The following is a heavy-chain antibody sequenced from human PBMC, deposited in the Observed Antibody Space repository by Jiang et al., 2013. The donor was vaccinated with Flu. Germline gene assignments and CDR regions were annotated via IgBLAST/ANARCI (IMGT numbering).Heavy chain of an antibody. CDR3: TRDLVRDVILIPATYFDY. CDR2: IRNKLYRGRT. D-gene: IGHD2-2*01. J-gene: IGHJ4*02. Sequence: QLLESGGGLVQPGRSLRLSCTASGFSFGDYGVSWLRQAPGKGLEWVGFIRNKLYRGRTDYAASVKGRFTISRDDSKSIAYLQMSSLKTEDTAVYYCTRDLVRDVILIPATYFDYWGQGALVTVSS. CDR1: GFSFGDYG. V-gene: IGHV3-49*03.